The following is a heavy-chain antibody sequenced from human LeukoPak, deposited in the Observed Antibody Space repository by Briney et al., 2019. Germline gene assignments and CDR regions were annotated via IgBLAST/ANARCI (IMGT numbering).Heavy chain of an antibody. V-gene: IGHV1-69*04. J-gene: IGHJ4*02. CDR3: ARARITMVRGDLDY. CDR1: GGTFSSYA. D-gene: IGHD3-10*01. CDR2: IIPILGIA. Sequence: ASVKVSCKASGGTFSSYAISWVRQAPGQGLEWMGRIIPILGIANYAQKFQGRVTITADKSTSTAYMELSSLRSEDTAVYYCARARITMVRGDLDYWGQGTLVTVSS.